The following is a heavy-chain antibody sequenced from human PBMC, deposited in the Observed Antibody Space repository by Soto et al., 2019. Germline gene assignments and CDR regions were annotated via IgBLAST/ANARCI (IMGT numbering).Heavy chain of an antibody. V-gene: IGHV4-31*03. CDR3: AREFQNRFDH. CDR2: IYYRGST. J-gene: IGHJ5*02. Sequence: PSETLCLTCTVSGGSISSTAHYWSWIRQHPGKGLEWIGYIYYRGSTYYNPSLKSRVTLSVDTSKNQLSLKLTSVTAADTAVYYCAREFQNRFDHWGQGTLVTVSS. CDR1: GGSISSTAHY.